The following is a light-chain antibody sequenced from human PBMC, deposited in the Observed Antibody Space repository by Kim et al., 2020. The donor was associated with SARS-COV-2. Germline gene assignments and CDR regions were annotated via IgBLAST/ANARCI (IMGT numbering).Light chain of an antibody. CDR1: QSGSSSY. Sequence: SPGERARLSCRASQSGSSSYLAWYQQKPGQAPRLLIYGASSRATGIPDRFSGSGSGTDFTLTISRLEPEDFAVYYCQHYGNSPPYTFGQGTKLEIK. V-gene: IGKV3-20*01. J-gene: IGKJ2*01. CDR3: QHYGNSPPYT. CDR2: GAS.